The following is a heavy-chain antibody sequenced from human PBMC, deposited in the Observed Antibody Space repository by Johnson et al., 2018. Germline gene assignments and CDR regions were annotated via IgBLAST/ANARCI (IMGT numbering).Heavy chain of an antibody. Sequence: VQLVQSGGGLVQPGGSLRLSCAASGFTVSGNYMSWVRQAPGKGLEWVSVSYSGGSTYYADSVKGRFTISRDNSKNPLYLQMNSLRAEDTAVYYCAKVGEHSYGYGDYYYDMDVWGKGTTVTVSS. CDR1: GFTVSGNY. CDR3: AKVGEHSYGYGDYYYDMDV. D-gene: IGHD5-18*01. J-gene: IGHJ6*03. CDR2: SYSGGST. V-gene: IGHV3-66*01.